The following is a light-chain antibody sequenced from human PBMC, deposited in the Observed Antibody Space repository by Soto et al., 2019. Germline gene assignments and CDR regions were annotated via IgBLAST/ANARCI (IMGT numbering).Light chain of an antibody. V-gene: IGKV3-20*01. CDR3: QHYVSSPMYT. CDR1: QSVSSSY. J-gene: IGKJ2*01. CDR2: GAS. Sequence: EIVLTQSPGTLSLSPGERATLSCRASQSVSSSYLAWYQQKPGQAPSLLIYGASSRATGIPARFSGSGSGTDFNLTISRLEPDDIAVYYCQHYVSSPMYTSVQGTKREIK.